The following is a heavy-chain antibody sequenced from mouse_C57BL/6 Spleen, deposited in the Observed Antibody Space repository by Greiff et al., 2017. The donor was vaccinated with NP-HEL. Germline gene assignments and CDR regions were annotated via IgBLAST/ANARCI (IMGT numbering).Heavy chain of an antibody. J-gene: IGHJ2*01. CDR2: IDPETGGT. Sequence: VQLQESGAELVRPGASVTLSCKASGYTFTDYEMHWVKQTPVHGLEWIGAIDPETGGTAYNQKFKGKAILTADKSSSTAYMELRSLTSEDSAVYYCTREVYYYGSNYWGQGTTLTVSS. D-gene: IGHD1-1*01. V-gene: IGHV1-15*01. CDR3: TREVYYYGSNY. CDR1: GYTFTDYE.